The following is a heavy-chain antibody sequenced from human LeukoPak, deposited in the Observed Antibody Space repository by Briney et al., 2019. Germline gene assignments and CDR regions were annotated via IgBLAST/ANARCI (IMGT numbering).Heavy chain of an antibody. CDR1: GFAFRDYA. J-gene: IGHJ4*02. Sequence: HPGGSLRLSCAASGFAFRDYAMSWVRQAPGKGLEWVSVISGGGATTHYTDSVKGRFTISRDNYKNTVSPQMNSLRAEDTAVYYCATDYYDRSGDYTFDHWGQGTQVTVSS. CDR3: ATDYYDRSGDYTFDH. V-gene: IGHV3-23*01. D-gene: IGHD3-22*01. CDR2: ISGGGATT.